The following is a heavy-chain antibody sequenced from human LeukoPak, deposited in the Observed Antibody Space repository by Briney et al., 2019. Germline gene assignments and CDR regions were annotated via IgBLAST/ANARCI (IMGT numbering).Heavy chain of an antibody. D-gene: IGHD2-2*02. Sequence: PGGSLRLSCVASGFTLSDHWMYWVRQGPRRGLAHVSRVESDASRTTYADSVKGRFTISRDDAKNTMYLQMNSLRVEDTAVYYWARDVISGSLGDVPATAIPQNSWGQGTLVTVSS. V-gene: IGHV3-74*03. CDR2: VESDASRT. CDR3: ARDVISGSLGDVPATAIPQNS. CDR1: GFTLSDHW. J-gene: IGHJ4*02.